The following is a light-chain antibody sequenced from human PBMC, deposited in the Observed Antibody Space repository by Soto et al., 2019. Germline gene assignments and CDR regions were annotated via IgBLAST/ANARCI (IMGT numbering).Light chain of an antibody. CDR1: QSVSSSY. CDR3: QQYISSPRT. Sequence: EIVLTQSPGTLSLSPGEGATLSCRASQSVSSSYLAWYQQKPGQAPRLLIYGASSRATGIPDRFSGSGSGTDFTLTISRLEPEDFAVYYCQQYISSPRTFGQGTKVDI. CDR2: GAS. V-gene: IGKV3-20*01. J-gene: IGKJ1*01.